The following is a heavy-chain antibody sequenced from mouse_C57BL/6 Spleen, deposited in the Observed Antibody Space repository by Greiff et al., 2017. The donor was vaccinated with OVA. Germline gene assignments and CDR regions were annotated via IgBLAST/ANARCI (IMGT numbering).Heavy chain of an antibody. CDR1: GFTFSDYG. Sequence: EVKLVESGGGLVKPGGSLKLSCAASGFTFSDYGMHWVRQAPEKGLEWVAYISSGSSTIYYADTVKGRFTIARDIAKNTLFLQMTSLRSEDTAMYYCARDGNYWYFDVWGTGTTVTVSS. CDR3: ARDGNYWYFDV. D-gene: IGHD2-1*01. CDR2: ISSGSSTI. V-gene: IGHV5-17*01. J-gene: IGHJ1*03.